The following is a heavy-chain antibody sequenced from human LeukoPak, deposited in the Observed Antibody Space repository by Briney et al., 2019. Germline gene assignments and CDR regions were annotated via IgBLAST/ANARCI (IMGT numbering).Heavy chain of an antibody. CDR3: ARDGTISYYYYYGMDV. CDR2: ISSSSSTI. Sequence: GGSLRLSCAASGFIFSNYGMNWVRQAPGKGLEWVSYISSSSSTIYYADSVKGRFTISRDNAKNSLYLQMNSLRAEDTAVYYCARDGTISYYYYYGMDVWGQGTTVTVSS. CDR1: GFIFSNYG. J-gene: IGHJ6*02. V-gene: IGHV3-48*01. D-gene: IGHD3-3*01.